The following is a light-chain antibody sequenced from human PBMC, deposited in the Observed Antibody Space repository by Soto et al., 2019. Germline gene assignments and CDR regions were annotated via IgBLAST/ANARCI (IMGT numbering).Light chain of an antibody. CDR3: SSYAGSNVV. CDR2: EVT. J-gene: IGLJ2*01. Sequence: QSALTQPPSASGSPGQSVTISCTGTSSDVGGYDYVSWYQQHPGKAPKLMIYEVTKRPSGVPDRFSGSKSGKTASLTVSGLQAEDEADYYCSSYAGSNVVFGGGTKVTVL. V-gene: IGLV2-8*01. CDR1: SSDVGGYDY.